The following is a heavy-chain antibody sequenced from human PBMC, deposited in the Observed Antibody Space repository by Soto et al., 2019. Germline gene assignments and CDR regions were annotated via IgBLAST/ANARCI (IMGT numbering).Heavy chain of an antibody. D-gene: IGHD7-27*01. V-gene: IGHV3-7*01. J-gene: IGHJ4*02. CDR3: AREVWGPVD. Sequence: PGGSLRLSCEASGVTFTSSTMIWVRQSPGEGLEWLANIKEDGIQKNYVDSVKGRFTISRDNAKKSLYLQMNSLRVDDTAVYYCAREVWGPVDWGQGTLVTVSS. CDR2: IKEDGIQK. CDR1: GVTFTSST.